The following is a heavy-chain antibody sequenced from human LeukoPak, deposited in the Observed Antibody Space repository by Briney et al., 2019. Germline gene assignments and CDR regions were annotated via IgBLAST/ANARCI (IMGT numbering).Heavy chain of an antibody. CDR2: IIPILGIA. J-gene: IGHJ5*02. CDR1: GGTFSSYA. CDR3: ARFPGGSYNWFDP. Sequence: SVKVSCKASGGTFSSYAISWVRQAPGQGLEWMGRIIPILGIANYAQKFRGRVTITADKSTSTAYMELSSLRSEDTAVYYCARFPGGSYNWFDPWGQGTLVTVSS. V-gene: IGHV1-69*04.